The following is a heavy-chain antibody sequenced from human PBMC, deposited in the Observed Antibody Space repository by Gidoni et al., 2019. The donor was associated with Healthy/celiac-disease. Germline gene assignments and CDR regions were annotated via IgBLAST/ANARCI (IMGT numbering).Heavy chain of an antibody. CDR2: IDWDDDK. D-gene: IGHD6-6*01. J-gene: IGHJ6*02. CDR1: GFSLSTSGMC. Sequence: QVTLRESGPALVKPTQTLTLTCTFSGFSLSTSGMCVSWIRQPPGKALEWLARIDWDDDKYYSTSLKTRLTISKDTSKNQVVLTMTNMDPVDTATYYCARVIAARGLANYGMDVWGQGTTVTVSS. CDR3: ARVIAARGLANYGMDV. V-gene: IGHV2-70*15.